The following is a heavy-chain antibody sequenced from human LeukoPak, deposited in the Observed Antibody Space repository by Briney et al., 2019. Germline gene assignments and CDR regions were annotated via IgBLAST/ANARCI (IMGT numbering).Heavy chain of an antibody. CDR1: GGSISSHY. D-gene: IGHD5-18*01. CDR2: IYYSGST. Sequence: PSETLSLTCTVSGGSISSHYWSWIRQPPGKGLEWIGYIYYSGSTNYNPSLKSRVTISVDTSKNQFSLKLSSVTAADTAVYYCARDRYSYGLFDYWGQGTLVTVSS. CDR3: ARDRYSYGLFDY. V-gene: IGHV4-59*11. J-gene: IGHJ4*02.